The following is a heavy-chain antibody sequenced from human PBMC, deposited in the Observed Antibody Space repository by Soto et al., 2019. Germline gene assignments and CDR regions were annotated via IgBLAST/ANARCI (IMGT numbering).Heavy chain of an antibody. CDR3: AVVDSTGNWFDP. D-gene: IGHD6-25*01. J-gene: IGHJ5*02. CDR1: GGSISSSDFY. CDR2: MYYSGTT. V-gene: IGHV4-39*01. Sequence: SETLSLTFTVSGGSISSSDFYWGWLRQTPGKGLEFIGSMYYSGTTYYNPSLKSRVTISVDTSKNQFTLKLISVTAADTAVYYCAVVDSTGNWFDPWGEGALVTVSS.